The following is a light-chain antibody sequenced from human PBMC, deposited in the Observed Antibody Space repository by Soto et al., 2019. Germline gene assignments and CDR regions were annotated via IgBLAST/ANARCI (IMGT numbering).Light chain of an antibody. CDR1: QGVGSW. J-gene: IGKJ4*01. CDR3: EHAGSFPLT. V-gene: IGKV1D-12*01. CDR2: AAS. Sequence: DIQMTQSPSSVSASIGDRVTITCRASQGVGSWLAWYQQKPGKAPKLLIYAASTLQSGVPSRFSGSGSGTEFTLTISSLQPEDFATYYCEHAGSFPLTYGGGTKVEIK.